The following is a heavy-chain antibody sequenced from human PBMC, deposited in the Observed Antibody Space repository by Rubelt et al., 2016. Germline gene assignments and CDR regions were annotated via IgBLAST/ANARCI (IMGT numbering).Heavy chain of an antibody. J-gene: IGHJ5*02. Sequence: GFTFSSYTMHWVRQAPGKGLEWVALVSYDGSNKNNPDTVKGRCTISTDNTKNTLYLEMNSLRVEDTAVDYCARDLPTGQLRYTWFDPWGQGTLVTVSS. CDR1: GFTFSSYT. V-gene: IGHV3-30*04. CDR3: ARDLPTGQLRYTWFDP. CDR2: VSYDGSNK. D-gene: IGHD2-2*01.